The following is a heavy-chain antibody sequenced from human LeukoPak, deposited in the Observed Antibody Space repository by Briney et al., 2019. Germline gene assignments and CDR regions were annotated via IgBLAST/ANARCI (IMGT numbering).Heavy chain of an antibody. J-gene: IGHJ3*02. Sequence: SETLSLTCAVYGGSFSGYYWSWIRQPPGKGLEWIGEINHSGSTNYNPSLKSRVTISVDTSKNQFSLKLSSVTAADTAVYYCARHVQYSSSWLRYAFDIWCQGTMVTVSS. CDR2: INHSGST. V-gene: IGHV4-34*01. CDR3: ARHVQYSSSWLRYAFDI. CDR1: GGSFSGYY. D-gene: IGHD6-13*01.